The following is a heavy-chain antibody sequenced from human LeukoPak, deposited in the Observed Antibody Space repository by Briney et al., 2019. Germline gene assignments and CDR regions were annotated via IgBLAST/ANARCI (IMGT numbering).Heavy chain of an antibody. Sequence: GGSLRLSCAASGFTFSSYAMHWVRQAPGKGLEYVSAISSNGGSTYANSVKGRFTISRDNSKNTLYLQMGSLRAEDMAVYYRARTFACSGGSCRDYGDSGEFDYWGQGTLVTVSS. J-gene: IGHJ4*02. CDR3: ARTFACSGGSCRDYGDSGEFDY. CDR1: GFTFSSYA. V-gene: IGHV3-64*01. D-gene: IGHD2-15*01. CDR2: ISSNGGST.